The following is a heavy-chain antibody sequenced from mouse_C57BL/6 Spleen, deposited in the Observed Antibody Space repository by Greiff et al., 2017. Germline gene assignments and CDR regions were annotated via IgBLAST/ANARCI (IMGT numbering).Heavy chain of an antibody. Sequence: QVQLQQPGAELVKPGASVKVSCKASGYTFTSYWMHWVKQRPGQGLEWIGRIHPSDSDTNYNQKFKGKATLTVDKSSSTAYMQLSSLTSADSAVXYCEIEVYYYGTPAWFAYWGQGTLVTVSA. J-gene: IGHJ3*01. V-gene: IGHV1-74*01. D-gene: IGHD1-1*01. CDR3: EIEVYYYGTPAWFAY. CDR2: IHPSDSDT. CDR1: GYTFTSYW.